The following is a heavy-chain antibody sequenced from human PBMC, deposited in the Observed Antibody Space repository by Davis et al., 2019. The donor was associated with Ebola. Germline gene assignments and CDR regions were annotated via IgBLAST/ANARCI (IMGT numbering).Heavy chain of an antibody. J-gene: IGHJ1*01. Sequence: SVKVSCKASGGTFSSYAISWVRQAPGQGLEWMGGIIPIFGTVNYAQKFQGRVTITADESTSTAYMELSSLRSEDTAVYYCARDGYYYDSSGYYHEALYFQHWGQGTLVTVSS. D-gene: IGHD3-22*01. CDR3: ARDGYYYDSSGYYHEALYFQH. V-gene: IGHV1-69*13. CDR2: IIPIFGTV. CDR1: GGTFSSYA.